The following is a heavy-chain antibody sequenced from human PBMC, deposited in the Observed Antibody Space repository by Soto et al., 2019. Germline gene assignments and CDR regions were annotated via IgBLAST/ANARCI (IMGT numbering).Heavy chain of an antibody. V-gene: IGHV4-61*01. CDR1: GGSVSSGSYY. D-gene: IGHD1-1*01. CDR2: IYYSGST. Sequence: QVQLQESGPGLVKPSETLSLTCTVSGGSVSSGSYYWSWIRQPPGKGLEWIGYIYYSGSTNYNPSLKSRVTISVDTSKNQFSLKLSSVTAADTAVYYCATGPLLGRWFDPWGQGTLVTVSS. J-gene: IGHJ5*02. CDR3: ATGPLLGRWFDP.